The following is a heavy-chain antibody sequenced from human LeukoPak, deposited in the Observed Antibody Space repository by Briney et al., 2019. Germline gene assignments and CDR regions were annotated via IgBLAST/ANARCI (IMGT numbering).Heavy chain of an antibody. CDR1: GFTFSSYS. CDR3: ARVFNDYGDQGPQRDFDY. CDR2: ISSSSSCI. Sequence: PGGSLRLSCAASGFTFSSYSMNWVRQAPGKGLEWVSSISSSSSCIYYADSVKGRFTISRDNAKNSLYLQMNSLRAEDTAVYYCARVFNDYGDQGPQRDFDYWGQGTLVTVSS. J-gene: IGHJ4*02. V-gene: IGHV3-21*01. D-gene: IGHD4-17*01.